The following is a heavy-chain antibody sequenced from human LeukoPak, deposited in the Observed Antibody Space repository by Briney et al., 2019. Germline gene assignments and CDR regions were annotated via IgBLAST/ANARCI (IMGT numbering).Heavy chain of an antibody. CDR3: ARDWGPSDY. CDR1: GFIFNSYG. J-gene: IGHJ4*02. V-gene: IGHV3-48*02. CDR2: IGGSGTTT. D-gene: IGHD3-16*01. Sequence: PGGSLRLSCAASGFIFNSYGMNWVRQAPGKGLEWVSYIGGSGTTTNYADSVKGRFTISRDNAKNPLYLQMNSLRDEDTAVYYCARDWGPSDYWGQGTLVTVSS.